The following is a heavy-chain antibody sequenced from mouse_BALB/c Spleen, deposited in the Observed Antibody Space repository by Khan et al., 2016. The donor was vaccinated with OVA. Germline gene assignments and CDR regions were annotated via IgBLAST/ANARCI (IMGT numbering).Heavy chain of an antibody. Sequence: EVQLQESGPGLAKPSQSLSLTCTVTGYSITSGYGWNWIRQFPGNKLEWMGYISYSGSTNYNPSLKSRISFTRDTSKNPSYLQLNSVTTEDTATYYCDRTARIKYWGQGTTLTVSS. CDR1: GYSITSGYG. D-gene: IGHD3-3*01. CDR2: ISYSGST. V-gene: IGHV3-2*02. J-gene: IGHJ2*01. CDR3: DRTARIKY.